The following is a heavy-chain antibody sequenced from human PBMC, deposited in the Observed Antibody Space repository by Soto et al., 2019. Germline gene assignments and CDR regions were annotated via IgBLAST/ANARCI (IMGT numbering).Heavy chain of an antibody. CDR2: IIPIFGTA. Sequence: SVKVSCKASGGTFSSYAISWVRQAPGQGLEWMGGIIPIFGTANYAQKFQGRVTITADESTSTAYMELSSLRSEDTAVYYCARNIVATTGLGRRHYYYYGMDVWGQGTTVTVSS. J-gene: IGHJ6*02. CDR3: ARNIVATTGLGRRHYYYYGMDV. V-gene: IGHV1-69*13. D-gene: IGHD5-12*01. CDR1: GGTFSSYA.